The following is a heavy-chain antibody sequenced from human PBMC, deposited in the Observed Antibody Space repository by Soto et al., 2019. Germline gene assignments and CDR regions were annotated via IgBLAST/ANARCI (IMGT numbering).Heavy chain of an antibody. V-gene: IGHV1-3*01. CDR1: GYTFTSYA. CDR3: ARDRSFTIFGVANYGMDV. CDR2: INAGNGNT. J-gene: IGHJ6*02. D-gene: IGHD3-3*01. Sequence: QVQLVQSGAEVKKPGASVKVSCKASGYTFTSYAMHWVRQAPGQRLEWMGWINAGNGNTKYSQQFQGRVTITRDTSASTAYMELSSLRSEDTAVYYCARDRSFTIFGVANYGMDVWGQGTTVTVSS.